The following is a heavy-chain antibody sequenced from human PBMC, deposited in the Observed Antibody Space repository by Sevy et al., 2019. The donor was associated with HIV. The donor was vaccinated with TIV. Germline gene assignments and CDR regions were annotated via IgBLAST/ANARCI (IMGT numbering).Heavy chain of an antibody. CDR1: GFTFSSYD. D-gene: IGHD2-2*01. CDR3: ARARYCSSTSCHWEFDY. Sequence: GGSLRLSCAASGFTFSSYDMHWVHQATGKGLEWVSAIGTAGDTYYPGSVKGRFTISRENAKNSLYLQMNSLRAGDTAVYYCARARYCSSTSCHWEFDYWGQGTLVTVSS. CDR2: IGTAGDT. J-gene: IGHJ4*02. V-gene: IGHV3-13*01.